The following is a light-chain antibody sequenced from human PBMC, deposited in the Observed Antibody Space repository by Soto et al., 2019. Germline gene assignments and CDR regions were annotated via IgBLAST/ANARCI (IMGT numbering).Light chain of an antibody. CDR1: SSNIGAGYD. V-gene: IGLV1-40*01. CDR2: GNS. Sequence: QSVLTQPPSVSGAPGQRVTISCTGSSSNIGAGYDVHWYQQLPGTAPKLLIYGNSNRPSGVPDRFSGSKSRTSASLAITGLQAEDEADYYCQSYDSSLSAAVFGGGTQLTVL. CDR3: QSYDSSLSAAV. J-gene: IGLJ7*01.